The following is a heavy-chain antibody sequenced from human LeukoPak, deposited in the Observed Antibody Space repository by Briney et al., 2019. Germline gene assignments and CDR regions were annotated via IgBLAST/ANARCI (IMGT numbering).Heavy chain of an antibody. Sequence: SETLSLTCTVSDGSISSSSYYWGWIRQPPGKGLEWIGSIYYSGSTYYNPSLKSRVTISVDTSKNQFSLKLSSVTAADTAVYYCARDGAEYCSSTSCYPTANWFDPWGQGTLVTVSS. CDR3: ARDGAEYCSSTSCYPTANWFDP. J-gene: IGHJ5*02. CDR2: IYYSGST. D-gene: IGHD2-2*01. CDR1: DGSISSSSYY. V-gene: IGHV4-39*07.